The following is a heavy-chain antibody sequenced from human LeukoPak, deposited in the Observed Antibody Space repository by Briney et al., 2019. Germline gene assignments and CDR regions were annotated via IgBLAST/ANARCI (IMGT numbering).Heavy chain of an antibody. V-gene: IGHV3-23*01. CDR1: GFTFSTYA. Sequence: GGSLRLSCAASGFTFSTYAMSWVRQAPGKGLEWVSGISGSGGSTYYADSVKGRFTISRDNSKNTLYLQMNSLRAEDTAVYYCAKDLRYSYDSRDQGTLVTVSS. CDR3: AKDLRYSYDS. CDR2: ISGSGGST. J-gene: IGHJ4*02. D-gene: IGHD3-22*01.